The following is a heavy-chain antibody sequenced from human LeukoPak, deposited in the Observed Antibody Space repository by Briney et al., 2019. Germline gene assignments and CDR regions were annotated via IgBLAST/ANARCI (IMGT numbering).Heavy chain of an antibody. J-gene: IGHJ5*02. CDR1: GGTFSSYA. CDR2: IIPILGIA. V-gene: IGHV1-69*04. Sequence: SVKVSCKASGGTFSSYAISWVRQAPGQGLEWMGRIIPILGIANYAQKFQGRVTITADKSTSTAYMELSSLRSEDTAVYYCARFLEFNWFDPWGQGTLVTVSS. CDR3: ARFLEFNWFDP. D-gene: IGHD3-3*01.